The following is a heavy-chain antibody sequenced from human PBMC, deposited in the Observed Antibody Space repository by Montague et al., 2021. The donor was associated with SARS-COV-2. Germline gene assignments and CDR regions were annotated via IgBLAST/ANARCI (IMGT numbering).Heavy chain of an antibody. CDR3: ARASGKKTIFGVVISYFDY. CDR1: GGSISSGGYY. V-gene: IGHV4-31*03. D-gene: IGHD3-3*01. CDR2: IYYSGST. J-gene: IGHJ4*02. Sequence: TLSLTCTDSGGSISSGGYYWSWIRQHPGKGLEWIGYIYYSGSTYCNPSLKSRVTISVDTSKNQFSLKLSSVTAADTAVYYCARASGKKTIFGVVISYFDYWGQGTLVTVSS.